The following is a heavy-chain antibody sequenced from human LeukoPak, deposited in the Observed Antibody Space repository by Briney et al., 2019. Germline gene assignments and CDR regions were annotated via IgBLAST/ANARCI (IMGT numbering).Heavy chain of an antibody. CDR3: AGDKTTGGWYESDY. Sequence: GGSLRLSCAASGFTVSSNYMSWVRQGPGKGLECVSVISNDGDTYYADSVKGRFTITRDTSKNTLSLQMNSLRAEDTAVYYCAGDKTTGGWYESDYWGQGTLVTVSS. V-gene: IGHV3-53*01. D-gene: IGHD6-19*01. CDR1: GFTVSSNY. J-gene: IGHJ4*02. CDR2: ISNDGDT.